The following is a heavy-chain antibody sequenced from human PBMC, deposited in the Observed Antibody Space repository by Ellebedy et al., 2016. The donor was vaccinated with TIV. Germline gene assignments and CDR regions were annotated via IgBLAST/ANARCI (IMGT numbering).Heavy chain of an antibody. V-gene: IGHV1-24*01. D-gene: IGHD2-15*01. J-gene: IGHJ3*01. Sequence: AASVKVSCKVSGYSHTELSLHWVRQARGKGREGMGGFDPEDGETNYAQKFQGRIILTEDTYSDKAYMELSNLRFEDTAVYFCAKDSSKSQLVMVASAQAFDVWGQGTLVTVSS. CDR2: FDPEDGET. CDR1: GYSHTELS. CDR3: AKDSSKSQLVMVASAQAFDV.